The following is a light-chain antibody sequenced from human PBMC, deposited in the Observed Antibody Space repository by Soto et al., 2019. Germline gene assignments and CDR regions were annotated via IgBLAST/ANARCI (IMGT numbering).Light chain of an antibody. Sequence: QSALTQPPSASGSPGQSVTISCTGTSGDVGGYNYVSWYQQHPGKAPKLMIYEVSERPSGVPDLFSASKSGNTASLTVSGLQAEDEADYYCSSYAGSPYVFGTGTKVTVL. CDR3: SSYAGSPYV. V-gene: IGLV2-8*01. CDR1: SGDVGGYNY. CDR2: EVS. J-gene: IGLJ1*01.